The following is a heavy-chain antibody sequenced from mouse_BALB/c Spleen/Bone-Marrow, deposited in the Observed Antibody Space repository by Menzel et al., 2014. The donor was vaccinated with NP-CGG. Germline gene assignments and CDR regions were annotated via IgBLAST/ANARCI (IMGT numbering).Heavy chain of an antibody. CDR2: IDPANGNT. CDR1: GFNIKDTY. D-gene: IGHD1-2*01. Sequence: VQLKDSGAELVKPGASVKLSCTASGFNIKDTYMHWVKQRPEQGLEWIGRIDPANGNTKYAPKFQGKATITADTSSNTAYLQLSSLTSEDTAVYYCARGGTTATWYFDVWGAGTTVTVSS. J-gene: IGHJ1*01. CDR3: ARGGTTATWYFDV. V-gene: IGHV14-3*02.